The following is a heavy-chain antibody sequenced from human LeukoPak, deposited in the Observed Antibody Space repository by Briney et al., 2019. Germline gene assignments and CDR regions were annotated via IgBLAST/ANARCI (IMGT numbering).Heavy chain of an antibody. V-gene: IGHV4-34*01. D-gene: IGHD6-19*01. CDR3: ARGQYSSGWYQY. CDR2: INHSGST. CDR1: GGSFSGYY. Sequence: SETLSLTCAVYGGSFSGYYWSWIRQPPGKGLEWIGEINHSGSTNYNPSLKSRVTISVDTYKNQFSLKLSSVTAADTAVYYCARGQYSSGWYQYWGQGTLVTVSS. J-gene: IGHJ4*02.